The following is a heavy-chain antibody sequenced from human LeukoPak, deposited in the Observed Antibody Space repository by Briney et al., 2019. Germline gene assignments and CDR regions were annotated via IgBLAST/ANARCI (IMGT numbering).Heavy chain of an antibody. D-gene: IGHD3-9*01. Sequence: GGSLRLSCAASGLTFSSYSMGWVRQAPGKGLEWVSAISGSGGSTYCADSVKGRFTISRDNSKNTLYLQMNSLRAEDTAVYYCAKDALRYFDLDWGQGTLVTVSS. J-gene: IGHJ4*02. V-gene: IGHV3-23*01. CDR2: ISGSGGST. CDR3: AKDALRYFDLD. CDR1: GLTFSSYS.